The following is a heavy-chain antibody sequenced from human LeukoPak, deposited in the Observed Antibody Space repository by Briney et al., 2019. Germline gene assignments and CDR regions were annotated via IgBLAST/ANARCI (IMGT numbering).Heavy chain of an antibody. CDR1: GFTFDEYA. V-gene: IGHV3-9*01. CDR2: ISWNSGNI. J-gene: IGHJ6*03. D-gene: IGHD1-26*01. CDR3: AVRPWGGKGPYYYYMDV. Sequence: PGGSLRLSCAASGFTFDEYAMHWVRQAPGKGLEWVSGISWNSGNIGYADSVKGRFTICRDNAKNSLYLQMNSLRTEDTALYYCAVRPWGGKGPYYYYMDVWGKGTTVTVSS.